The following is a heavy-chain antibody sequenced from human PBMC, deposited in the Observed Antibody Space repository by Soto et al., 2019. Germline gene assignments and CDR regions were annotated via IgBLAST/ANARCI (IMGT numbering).Heavy chain of an antibody. V-gene: IGHV3-23*01. CDR2: ISGNGGTT. D-gene: IGHD6-6*01. CDR3: AKYQSSSSGAEGFDY. J-gene: IGHJ4*02. Sequence: GGSLRLSCAASGFTFSNYAMSWVRQAPGKGLEWVSSISGNGGTTYYADSVKGRFTISRDSSKDTLHLQLNSLRAEDTGVYYCAKYQSSSSGAEGFDYWGQGALVTVS. CDR1: GFTFSNYA.